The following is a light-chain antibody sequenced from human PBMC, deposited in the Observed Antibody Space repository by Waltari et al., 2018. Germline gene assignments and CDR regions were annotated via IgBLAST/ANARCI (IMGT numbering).Light chain of an antibody. CDR2: DVF. CDR3: MQGINFRT. J-gene: IGKJ5*01. CDR1: QSLRHSDGKTY. V-gene: IGKV2-29*02. Sequence: DTVMTQPPHSLSVTPGQPAPIPCKSSQSLRHSDGKTYLHCYLQKPGQSPQVLIYDVFSRFSGVPDRFSGSGSGTDFTLKISRVEAEDVGVYYCMQGINFRTFGQGTRLEIK.